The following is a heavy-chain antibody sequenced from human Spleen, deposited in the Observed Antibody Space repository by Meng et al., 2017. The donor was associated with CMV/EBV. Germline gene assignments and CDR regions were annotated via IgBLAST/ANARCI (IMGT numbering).Heavy chain of an antibody. Sequence: GSLRLSCAVSGDSFSSSNWWTWVRQPPGKGLEWLGEMSPGGKNTNYNPSLKGRVAISVDKSKNQFSLKLTSVTAADTAVYYCARDRLQPRSGMDVWGQGTTVTVSS. J-gene: IGHJ6*02. D-gene: IGHD5-18*01. CDR2: MSPGGKNT. CDR3: ARDRLQPRSGMDV. CDR1: GDSFSSSNW. V-gene: IGHV4-4*02.